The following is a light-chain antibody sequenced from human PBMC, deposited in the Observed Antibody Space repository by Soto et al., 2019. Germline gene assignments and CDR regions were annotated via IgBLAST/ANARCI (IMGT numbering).Light chain of an antibody. J-gene: IGLJ2*01. CDR2: EVT. CDR1: SSDIGYYNR. V-gene: IGLV2-18*02. CDR3: SSFTTSVNLL. Sequence: QSVLTQPPSVSGSPGQSVTISCTGTSSDIGYYNRVSWYQQPPGTAPKLLIYEVTNRPSGVPDRFSGSKSGNTASLTISGLQAEDEADYYCSSFTTSVNLLFGGGTKLTVL.